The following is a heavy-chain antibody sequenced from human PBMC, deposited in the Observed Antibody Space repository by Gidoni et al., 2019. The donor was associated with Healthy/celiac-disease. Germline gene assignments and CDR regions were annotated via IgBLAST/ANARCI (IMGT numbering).Heavy chain of an antibody. CDR2: IYYSGST. J-gene: IGHJ4*02. V-gene: IGHV4-59*01. Sequence: QVQLQESGPGLVKPSETLSLTCTVSGGSISSYYWSWIRQPPGKGLEWIGYIYYSGSTNYTPSLKSRVTISVDTSKTQFSLKLSSVTAADTAVYYCARFHSSSWSFDYWGQGTLVTVSS. D-gene: IGHD6-13*01. CDR1: GGSISSYY. CDR3: ARFHSSSWSFDY.